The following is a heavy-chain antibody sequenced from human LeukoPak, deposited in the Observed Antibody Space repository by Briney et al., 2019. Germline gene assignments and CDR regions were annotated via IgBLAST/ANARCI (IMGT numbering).Heavy chain of an antibody. CDR1: GGSISSSNW. CDR2: IYHSGTT. Sequence: SETLSLTCTVSGGSISSSNWWSWVRQSPGKGLESIGEIYHSGTTNYNPSLKSRVTMSVDKSRNQFSLELSSVTAADTAVYYCARGGAGYPFDYWGQGTLVTVSS. J-gene: IGHJ4*02. V-gene: IGHV4-4*02. CDR3: ARGGAGYPFDY. D-gene: IGHD5-24*01.